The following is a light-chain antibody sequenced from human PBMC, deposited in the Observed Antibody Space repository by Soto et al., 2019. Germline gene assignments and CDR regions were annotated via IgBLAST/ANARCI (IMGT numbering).Light chain of an antibody. CDR3: QQYEDLPIT. J-gene: IGKJ5*01. CDR1: QDINYC. Sequence: DIQMPQSPSSLSASVGDRVAITCRASQDINYCLNWYQQKPGKAPKRLIFDASTLETGVPSRFSGSVSGTDFTFTISSLQPEDIATYYCQQYEDLPITFGQGTRLEIK. CDR2: DAS. V-gene: IGKV1-33*01.